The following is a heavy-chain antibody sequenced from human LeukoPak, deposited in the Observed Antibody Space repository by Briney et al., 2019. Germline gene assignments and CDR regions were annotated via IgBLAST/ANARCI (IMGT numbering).Heavy chain of an antibody. CDR3: ARVLFTLLWFGEQTPDAFDI. CDR2: ISAYNGNT. Sequence: ASVKVSCKASGYTFTSYGISWVRQAPGQGLEWMGWISAYNGNTNYAQKLQGRVTMTTDTSTSTAYMELRSLRSDDTAVYYCARVLFTLLWFGEQTPDAFDIWGQGTMVTVSS. CDR1: GYTFTSYG. D-gene: IGHD3-10*01. J-gene: IGHJ3*02. V-gene: IGHV1-18*01.